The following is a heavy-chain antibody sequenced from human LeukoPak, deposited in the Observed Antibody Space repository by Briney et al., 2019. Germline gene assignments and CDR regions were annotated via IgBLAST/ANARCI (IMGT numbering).Heavy chain of an antibody. CDR3: ARAHHRRVYDYVWGSYPY. D-gene: IGHD3-16*02. V-gene: IGHV3-20*04. J-gene: IGHJ4*02. CDR1: GFTFDDYG. CDR2: INWNGGST. Sequence: PGGSLRLSRAASGFTFDDYGMSWVRQAPGKGLEWVSGINWNGGSTGYADSVKGRFTISRDNAKNSLYLQMNSLRAEDTAVYYCARAHHRRVYDYVWGSYPYWGQGTLVTVSS.